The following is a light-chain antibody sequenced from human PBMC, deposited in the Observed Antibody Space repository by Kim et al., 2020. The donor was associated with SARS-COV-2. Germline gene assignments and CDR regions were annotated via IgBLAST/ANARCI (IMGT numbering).Light chain of an antibody. CDR3: HQYNDWPPGDT. V-gene: IGKV3-15*01. Sequence: EIVMTQSPATLSVSPGERATLSCRASQSVSNNLAWYQHKPGQPPRLLIYGASTRATGVPARFSGSGSGTDFTLTVGSLQSEDFAVYYCHQYNDWPPGDTFGQGTELGI. CDR2: GAS. CDR1: QSVSNN. J-gene: IGKJ2*01.